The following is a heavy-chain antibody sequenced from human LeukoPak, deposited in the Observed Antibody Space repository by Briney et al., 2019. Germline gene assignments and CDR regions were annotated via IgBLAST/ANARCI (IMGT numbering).Heavy chain of an antibody. CDR2: IKQDGSEK. V-gene: IGHV3-7*01. Sequence: GGSLRLSCAASGFTFSSYWMSWVRQAPGKGLEWVANIKQDGSEKYYVDSVKGRFTISRDNAKNSLYLQMNSLRAEDTAVYYCYSYYYDSSGYSDFDYWGQGTLVTVSS. J-gene: IGHJ4*02. CDR1: GFTFSSYW. D-gene: IGHD3-22*01. CDR3: YSYYYDSSGYSDFDY.